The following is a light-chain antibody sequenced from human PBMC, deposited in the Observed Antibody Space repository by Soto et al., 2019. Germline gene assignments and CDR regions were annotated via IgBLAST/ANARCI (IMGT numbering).Light chain of an antibody. CDR3: QQYDSPPLT. CDR1: QDITNY. Sequence: DIQMTQSPSSLSASVGDRVTISCQASQDITNYVHWYQQKPGKAPKLLMYDASNLERGVPSRFSGSGSGTDFTFTISSLQSEDIATYYWQQYDSPPLTFGQGTKLEIK. J-gene: IGKJ2*01. V-gene: IGKV1-33*01. CDR2: DAS.